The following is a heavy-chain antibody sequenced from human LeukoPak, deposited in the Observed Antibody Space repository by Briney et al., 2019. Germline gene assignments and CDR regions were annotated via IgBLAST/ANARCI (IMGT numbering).Heavy chain of an antibody. CDR2: IIPILGIA. J-gene: IGHJ5*02. D-gene: IGHD6-13*01. CDR1: GGTFSSYA. V-gene: IGHV1-69*04. CDR3: AREVPIAAAGIGFDP. Sequence: SVKVSCKASGGTFSSYAISWVRQAPGQGLEWMGRIIPILGIANYAQKFQGRVTITADKSTSTAYMELSSLRSEDTAVYYCAREVPIAAAGIGFDPWGQGTLVTVSS.